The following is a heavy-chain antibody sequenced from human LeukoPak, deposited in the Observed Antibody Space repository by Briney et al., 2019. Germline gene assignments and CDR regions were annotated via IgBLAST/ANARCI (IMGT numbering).Heavy chain of an antibody. Sequence: GSLELSCSASGFPFSRYWMSWVRQAPGKGLGWVANIKQVGSEKDYVDSVKGRFTISRDNAKNSVYLQMNSLRAEDTAVYYCAGGYDSSGYYYYYYGMDVWGQGTTVTVSS. J-gene: IGHJ6*02. CDR2: IKQVGSEK. V-gene: IGHV3-7*01. CDR3: AGGYDSSGYYYYYYGMDV. D-gene: IGHD3-22*01. CDR1: GFPFSRYW.